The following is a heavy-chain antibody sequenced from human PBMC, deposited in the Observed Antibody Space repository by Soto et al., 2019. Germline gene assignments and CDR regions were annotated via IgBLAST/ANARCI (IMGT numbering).Heavy chain of an antibody. CDR2: IYYSGIT. CDR1: GVSISNSSCY. CDR3: ARHGSN. Sequence: NPSETLSLTCTVSGVSISNSSCYWGWIRRPPGKGLEWIGTIYYSGITYYNPSLKSRVTISVDTSKNQFSLKLTSVTAADTAVYYCARHGSNWGQGTLVTVSS. J-gene: IGHJ4*02. V-gene: IGHV4-39*01.